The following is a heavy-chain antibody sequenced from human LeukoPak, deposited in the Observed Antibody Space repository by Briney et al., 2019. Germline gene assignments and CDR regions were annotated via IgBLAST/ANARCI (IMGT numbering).Heavy chain of an antibody. V-gene: IGHV3-33*08. CDR2: IGSDGYSK. CDR3: ARVAVAGPNWFDP. J-gene: IGHJ5*02. D-gene: IGHD6-19*01. CDR1: GFTFSSYS. Sequence: PGGSLRLSCAASGFTFSSYSMQWVRQAPGKGLEWVAIIGSDGYSKYYGDSVKGRFTISRDNAKNSLYLQMNSLRAEDTAVYYCARVAVAGPNWFDPWGQGTLVTVSS.